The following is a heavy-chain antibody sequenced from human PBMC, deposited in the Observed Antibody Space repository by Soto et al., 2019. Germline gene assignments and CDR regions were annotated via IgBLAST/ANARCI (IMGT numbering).Heavy chain of an antibody. Sequence: SETLSLTCTVSGGSISSGGYYWSWIRQHPGKGLEWIGYIYYSGSTYYNPSLKSRVTISVDTSKNQFSLKLSSVTAADTAVYYCAARGFGELFSAFDIWGQGTMVTVSS. CDR3: AARGFGELFSAFDI. CDR1: GGSISSGGYY. CDR2: IYYSGST. J-gene: IGHJ3*02. V-gene: IGHV4-31*03. D-gene: IGHD3-10*01.